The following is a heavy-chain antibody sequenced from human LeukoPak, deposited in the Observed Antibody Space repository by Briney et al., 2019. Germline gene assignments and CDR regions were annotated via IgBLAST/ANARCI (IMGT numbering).Heavy chain of an antibody. Sequence: SEALSLTCADSGGSISSYYWSWIRQPPGKGLEGIGYIYYSGSTNYNPSLKSRVTISVDTSKNQFSLKLSSVTAADTAVYYCARDQGFWSGYLDYWGQGTLVTASS. CDR3: ARDQGFWSGYLDY. CDR1: GGSISSYY. V-gene: IGHV4-59*01. CDR2: IYYSGST. J-gene: IGHJ4*02. D-gene: IGHD3-3*01.